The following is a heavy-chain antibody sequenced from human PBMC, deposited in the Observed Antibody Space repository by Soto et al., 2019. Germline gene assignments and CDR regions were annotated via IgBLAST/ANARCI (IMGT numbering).Heavy chain of an antibody. CDR3: ARDSSSYYYYGMDV. D-gene: IGHD6-13*01. CDR1: GGSFSGYY. Sequence: PSETLSLTCAVYGGSFSGYYWSWIRQPPGKGLEWIGEINHSGSTNYNPSLKSRVTISVDTSKNQFSLKLSSVTAADTAVYYCARDSSSYYYYGMDVWGQGTTVTVSS. V-gene: IGHV4-34*01. J-gene: IGHJ6*02. CDR2: INHSGST.